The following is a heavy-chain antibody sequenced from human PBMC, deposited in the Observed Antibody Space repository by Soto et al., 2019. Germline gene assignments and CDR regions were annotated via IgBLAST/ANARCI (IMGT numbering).Heavy chain of an antibody. CDR1: AFSLSTNGVG. Sequence: SGPTLVNPTQTLTLTCTFSAFSLSTNGVGVGWIRQPPGKPLEWLAVIYWNEDKRYSRSLKSRLSITKDTSKNQVVRTMTTIDPVDTATYYCVHTVMVHTITGGHYFDYWGPGSLVTVSS. D-gene: IGHD2-8*01. V-gene: IGHV2-5*01. J-gene: IGHJ4*02. CDR3: VHTVMVHTITGGHYFDY. CDR2: IYWNEDK.